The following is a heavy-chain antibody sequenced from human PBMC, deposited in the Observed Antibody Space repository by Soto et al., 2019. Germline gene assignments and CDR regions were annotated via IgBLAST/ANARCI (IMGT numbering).Heavy chain of an antibody. CDR1: GFTFSSYE. Sequence: GAYLRLSCAAYGFTFSSYEMNWVRQAPGKGLEWVSYISSSGSTIYYADSVKGRFTISRDNAKNSLYLQMNSLRPEDTAVYYCGRAKGLWFGQRYRTDVWCQGIKVSVPS. D-gene: IGHD3-10*01. J-gene: IGHJ6*02. CDR3: GRAKGLWFGQRYRTDV. CDR2: ISSSGSTI. V-gene: IGHV3-48*03.